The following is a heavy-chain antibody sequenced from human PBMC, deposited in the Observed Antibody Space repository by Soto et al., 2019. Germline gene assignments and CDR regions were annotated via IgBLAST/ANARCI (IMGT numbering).Heavy chain of an antibody. CDR2: IYYSGST. CDR1: GGSISSGGYY. CDR3: ARTIKRGYSGSAMRGYAFYI. D-gene: IGHD5-12*01. V-gene: IGHV4-31*03. J-gene: IGHJ3*02. Sequence: QVQLQESGPGLVKPSQTLSLTCTVSGGSISSGGYYWSWIRQHPGKGLEWIGYIYYSGSTYYNPSLKRRVTISVDTSKNQLPLQISSVTAAVPAVYYCARTIKRGYSGSAMRGYAFYIWGQGTMVTVSS.